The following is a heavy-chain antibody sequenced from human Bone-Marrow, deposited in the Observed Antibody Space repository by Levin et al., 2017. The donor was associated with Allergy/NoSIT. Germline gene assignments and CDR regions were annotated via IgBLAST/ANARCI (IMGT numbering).Heavy chain of an antibody. V-gene: IGHV3-74*01. CDR3: AREGDSSGWYYYDY. D-gene: IGHD6-19*01. J-gene: IGHJ4*02. CDR1: GLTLSSYW. Sequence: GGSLRLSCAASGLTLSSYWMHWVRQAPGKGLVWVSRINSDGSSTSYADSVKGRFTISRDNAKNTLYLQMNSLRAEDTAVYYCAREGDSSGWYYYDYWGQGTLVTVSS. CDR2: INSDGSST.